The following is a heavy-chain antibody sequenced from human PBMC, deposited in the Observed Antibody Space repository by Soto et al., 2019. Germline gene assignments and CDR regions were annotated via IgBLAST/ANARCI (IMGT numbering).Heavy chain of an antibody. CDR3: ARVGYCGGDCFYNWFDP. V-gene: IGHV3-21*01. D-gene: IGHD2-21*02. Sequence: GGSLRLSCAASGFTFSSDSMNWVRQAPGKGLEWVSSISSSSSYIYYADSVKGRFTISRDNAKNSLYLQMNSLRAEDTAVYYCARVGYCGGDCFYNWFDPWGQGTLVTVSS. J-gene: IGHJ5*02. CDR2: ISSSSSYI. CDR1: GFTFSSDS.